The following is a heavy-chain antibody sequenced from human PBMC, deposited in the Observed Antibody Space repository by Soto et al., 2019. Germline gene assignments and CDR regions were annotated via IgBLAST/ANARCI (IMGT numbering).Heavy chain of an antibody. CDR3: ASLYCSSTSCYKDYYGMDV. CDR2: ISGSGGST. J-gene: IGHJ6*02. Sequence: EVQLLESGGGLVQPGGSLRLSCAASGFTFSSYAMSWVRQAPGKGLEWVSAISGSGGSTYYADSVKGRFTISRDNSKNTLYLQMNSLRAEDTAVYYCASLYCSSTSCYKDYYGMDVWGQGTTVTVSS. CDR1: GFTFSSYA. D-gene: IGHD2-2*02. V-gene: IGHV3-23*01.